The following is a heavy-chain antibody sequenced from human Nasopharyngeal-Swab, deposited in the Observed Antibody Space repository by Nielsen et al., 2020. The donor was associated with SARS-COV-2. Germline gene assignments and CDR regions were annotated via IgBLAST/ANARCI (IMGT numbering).Heavy chain of an antibody. CDR3: ARSVPAAMNYYYYYMDV. J-gene: IGHJ6*03. V-gene: IGHV4-59*08. Sequence: SETLSLTCTVSGGSISSYYWSWIRQPPGKGLEWIGYIYYSGSTNYNPSLKSRFTISVDTSKNQFSLKLSSVTAADTAVYYCARSVPAAMNYYYYYMDVWGKGTTVTVS. CDR2: IYYSGST. CDR1: GGSISSYY. D-gene: IGHD2-2*01.